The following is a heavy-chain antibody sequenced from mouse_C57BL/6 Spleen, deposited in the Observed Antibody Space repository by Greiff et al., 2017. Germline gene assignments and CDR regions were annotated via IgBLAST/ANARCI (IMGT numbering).Heavy chain of an antibody. CDR1: GYTFTDYN. CDR2: INPNNGGT. CDR3: ARLRTRGNYEDYYAMDY. Sequence: EVQLQQSGPELVKPGASVKMSCKASGYTFTDYNMHWVKQSHGKSLEWIGYINPNNGGTSYNQKFKGKATLTVNKSSSTAYMELRSLTSEDSAVYYCARLRTRGNYEDYYAMDYWGQGTSVTVSS. V-gene: IGHV1-22*01. D-gene: IGHD2-1*01. J-gene: IGHJ4*01.